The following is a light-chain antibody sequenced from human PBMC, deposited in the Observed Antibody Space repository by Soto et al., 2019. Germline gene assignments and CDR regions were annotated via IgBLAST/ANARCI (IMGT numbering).Light chain of an antibody. V-gene: IGKV1-39*01. Sequence: DIPMTQSPSSLSASVGDRVTITCRASQTITTYLNWYQHKPGKAPKLLIYAAISLQSGVPSRLSGSGSGTDFTLTISSLQPEDFATYYCQQTYSTPHTVGQGTKVEIK. CDR3: QQTYSTPHT. J-gene: IGKJ2*01. CDR2: AAI. CDR1: QTITTY.